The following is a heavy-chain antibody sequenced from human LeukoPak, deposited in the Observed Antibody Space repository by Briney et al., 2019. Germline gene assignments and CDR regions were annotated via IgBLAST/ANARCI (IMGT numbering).Heavy chain of an antibody. CDR1: GFTFSSYA. D-gene: IGHD3-22*01. V-gene: IGHV3-30-3*01. J-gene: IGHJ4*02. CDR2: ISYDGSNK. Sequence: GGSLRPSCAASGFTFSSYAMHWVRQAPGKGLEWVAVISYDGSNKYYADSVKGRFTISRDNSKNTLYLQMNSLRAEDTAVYYCARGIEDYDSIMDYWGQGTLVTVSS. CDR3: ARGIEDYDSIMDY.